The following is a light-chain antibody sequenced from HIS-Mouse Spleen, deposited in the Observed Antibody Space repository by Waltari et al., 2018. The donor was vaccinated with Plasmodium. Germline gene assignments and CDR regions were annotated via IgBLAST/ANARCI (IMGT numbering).Light chain of an antibody. J-gene: IGLJ3*02. V-gene: IGLV1-47*01. Sequence: QSVLTQPPSASGTPGQRVHISCSGSSSNVVSNYVYWYQQLPGTAPKLLIYRNNQRPSGVPYRFSGSKSGTSASLAISGLRSEDEADYYCAAWDDSLSGWVFGGGTKLTVL. CDR2: RNN. CDR1: SSNVVSNY. CDR3: AAWDDSLSGWV.